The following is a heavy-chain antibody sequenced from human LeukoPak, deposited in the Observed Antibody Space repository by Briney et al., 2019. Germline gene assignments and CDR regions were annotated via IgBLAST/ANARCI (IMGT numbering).Heavy chain of an antibody. CDR1: GGSIGTYF. Sequence: SETLSLTCTVSGGSIGTYFWGWIRQPAGKGLQWIGRFHTRGSTDYNPSLMSRVSMSVDTSKNQFLLRLRSVTAADTAVYYCVRDGTGDSSGWHLWGQGTLVTVSS. D-gene: IGHD6-19*01. V-gene: IGHV4-4*07. CDR2: FHTRGST. CDR3: VRDGTGDSSGWHL. J-gene: IGHJ4*02.